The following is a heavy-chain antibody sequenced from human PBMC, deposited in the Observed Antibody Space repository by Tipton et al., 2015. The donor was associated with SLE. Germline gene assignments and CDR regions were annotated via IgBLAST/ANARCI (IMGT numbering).Heavy chain of an antibody. J-gene: IGHJ4*02. V-gene: IGHV4-34*01. Sequence: TLSLTCAVYGGSFSGYFWSWIRQLPDKGLEWIGEINHSGTTNCNPSLKSRVTISVDTSKNQFSLKLSSVTAADTAVYYCARHRQLANFDHWGQGTLVTVSS. D-gene: IGHD1-1*01. CDR2: INHSGTT. CDR1: GGSFSGYF. CDR3: ARHRQLANFDH.